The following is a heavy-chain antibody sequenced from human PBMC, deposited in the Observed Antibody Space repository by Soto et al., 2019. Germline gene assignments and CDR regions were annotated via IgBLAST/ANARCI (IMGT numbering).Heavy chain of an antibody. CDR1: GDSSTSYP. V-gene: IGHV4-59*01. D-gene: IGHD2-21*01. Sequence: PSETLSLTCTVSGDSSTSYPWNWPPQPPGKALEWIGYVYSSGSTNYNPSLKSRVTISVDTSRNQFSLKVNSVTAADTAMYYCARRAVVAVTGSLDYWLDPRGQGILVT. CDR2: VYSSGST. CDR3: ARRAVVAVTGSLDYWLDP. J-gene: IGHJ5*02.